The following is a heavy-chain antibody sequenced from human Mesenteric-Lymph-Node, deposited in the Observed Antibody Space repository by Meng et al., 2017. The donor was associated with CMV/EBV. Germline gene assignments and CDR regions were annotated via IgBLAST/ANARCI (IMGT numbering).Heavy chain of an antibody. CDR2: IKSKSDGGGT. D-gene: IGHD6-19*01. CDR3: TSAVALYYYDGMDV. J-gene: IGHJ6*02. Sequence: GESLKISCAASGFTVKNAWMNWVRQAPGKGLEWVGRIKSKSDGGGTAFAAPVKTRFGIIRDESTNMVHLQMYRLQIEDTGVYYCTSAVALYYYDGMDVWGQGTTVTVSS. CDR1: GFTVKNAW. V-gene: IGHV3-15*01.